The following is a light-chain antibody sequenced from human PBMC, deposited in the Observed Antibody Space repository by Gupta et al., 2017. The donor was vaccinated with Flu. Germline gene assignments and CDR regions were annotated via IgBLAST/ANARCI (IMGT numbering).Light chain of an antibody. J-gene: IGLJ2*01. CDR1: HGHFRAYNY. V-gene: IGLV2-14*01. CDR2: EVS. CDR3: GSYGAVGV. Sequence: FYGGTHGHFRAYNYVSWYQQHPGKAPKLMIYEVSHRPSGVSTRFSGSKSGNTASLTISGLQAEDEADYYRGSYGAVGVLGGGTKVTGL.